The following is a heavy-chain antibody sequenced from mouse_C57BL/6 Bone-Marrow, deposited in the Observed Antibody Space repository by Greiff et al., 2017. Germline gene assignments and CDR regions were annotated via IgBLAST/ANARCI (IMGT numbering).Heavy chain of an antibody. V-gene: IGHV1-80*01. J-gene: IGHJ1*03. CDR2: IYPGDGDT. CDR1: GYAFSSYW. D-gene: IGHD1-1*01. Sequence: QVQLQQSGAELVKPGASVKISCKASGYAFSSYWMNWVKQRPGKGLEWIGQIYPGDGDTNYNGKFKGKATLTADKSSSTAYMQLSSLTSEDSAVYFCARDRDYYGSSYGYFDVWGTGTTVTVSS. CDR3: ARDRDYYGSSYGYFDV.